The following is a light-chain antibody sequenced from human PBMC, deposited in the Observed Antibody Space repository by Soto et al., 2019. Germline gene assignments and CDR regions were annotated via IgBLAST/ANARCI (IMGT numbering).Light chain of an antibody. CDR1: SSDVGANNY. J-gene: IGLJ7*01. Sequence: QPVLTQPPSASGSPGQSVTLSCTGTSSDVGANNYVSWYQQHAGQAPKLIIHEVDKRPSGVPDRFSGSKSGNTASLTVSGLQPEDEAVYYCSSFAGRNAFGVFGGGTQLTVL. CDR3: SSFAGRNAFGV. V-gene: IGLV2-8*01. CDR2: EVD.